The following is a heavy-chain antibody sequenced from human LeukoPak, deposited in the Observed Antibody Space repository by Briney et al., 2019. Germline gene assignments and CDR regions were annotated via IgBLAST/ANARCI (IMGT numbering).Heavy chain of an antibody. CDR1: GGSISSSSYY. J-gene: IGHJ6*02. CDR3: ARVRGYDSSGYTYYYYGMDV. Sequence: PSETLSLTCTVSGGSISSSSYYWGWIRQPPGKGLEWIGSIYYSGSTYYNPSLKSRVTISVDTSKNQFSLKLSSVTAADTAVYYCARVRGYDSSGYTYYYYGMDVWGQGTTVTVSS. V-gene: IGHV4-39*01. D-gene: IGHD3-22*01. CDR2: IYYSGST.